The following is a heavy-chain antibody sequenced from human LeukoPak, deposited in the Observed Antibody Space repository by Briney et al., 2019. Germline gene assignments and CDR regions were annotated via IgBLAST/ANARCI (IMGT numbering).Heavy chain of an antibody. J-gene: IGHJ3*02. CDR3: ARHIPYIVAVPAAIGRGRKNAFDI. CDR1: GGSISSSSYY. Sequence: SETLSLTCTVSGGSISSSSYYWGWIRQPPGKGLEWIGSIYYSGSTYYNPSLKGRVTISVDTSKNQFSLKLSSVIAADTAVYYCARHIPYIVAVPAAIGRGRKNAFDIWGQGTMVTVSS. V-gene: IGHV4-39*01. D-gene: IGHD2-2*01. CDR2: IYYSGST.